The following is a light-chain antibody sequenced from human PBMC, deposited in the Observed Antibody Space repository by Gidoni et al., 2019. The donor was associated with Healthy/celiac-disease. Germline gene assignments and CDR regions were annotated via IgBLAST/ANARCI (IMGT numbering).Light chain of an antibody. CDR3: MQALQTPYT. CDR2: LGS. CDR1: QRLLHSNGYNY. Sequence: IVMTPSPLSLPVPPGEPASISCRSSQRLLHSNGYNYLDWYLQKRGQSPQLRIYLGSNRASGVPDRFSGRGSGTDFTLKSSRVEAEDVGVYYCMQALQTPYTFGQGTKLEIK. J-gene: IGKJ2*01. V-gene: IGKV2-28*01.